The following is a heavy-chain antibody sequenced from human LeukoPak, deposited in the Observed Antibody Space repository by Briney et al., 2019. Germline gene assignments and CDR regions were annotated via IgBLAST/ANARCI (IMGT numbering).Heavy chain of an antibody. CDR3: ARVQCSGGRCNDAFDI. J-gene: IGHJ3*02. Sequence: GASVKVSCKASGYTFTGYFMHWVRQAPGQGLEWMGISDPSGGSPTYAQKFQGRFTMTTDTSTNTLYMELRSLRSEDTAVYYCARVQCSGGRCNDAFDIWGQGTMVTVSS. V-gene: IGHV1-46*01. CDR2: SDPSGGSP. D-gene: IGHD2-15*01. CDR1: GYTFTGYF.